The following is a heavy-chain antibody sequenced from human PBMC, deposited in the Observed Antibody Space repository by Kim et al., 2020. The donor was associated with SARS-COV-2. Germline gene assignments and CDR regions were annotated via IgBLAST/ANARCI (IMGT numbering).Heavy chain of an antibody. CDR1: GDPISETGSY. D-gene: IGHD3-10*02. J-gene: IGHJ2*01. V-gene: IGHV4-31*11. CDR2: IHRSGSA. CDR3: ARLVRGVPPVYYYFNL. Sequence: SETLSLTCVVSGDPISETGSYWSWIRQGPENGLQWIASIHRSGSAFYLPSLMSRATISIDPSVNRFSLKLRSVTAADTAIYYCARLVRGVPPVYYYFNLWGRGTLVPVSS.